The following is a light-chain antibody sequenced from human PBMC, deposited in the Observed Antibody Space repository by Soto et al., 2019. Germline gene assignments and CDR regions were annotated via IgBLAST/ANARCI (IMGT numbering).Light chain of an antibody. CDR2: AAS. Sequence: EIVWTQSPATLSLSPGGPVSLSARARQSVSNNLAWYQQKPGQAPSLLVSAASNRATAIPARFSGSGSGTDFTLTISSLEPEDFGVFYCQQRFDWPKITFGQGTRLEIK. V-gene: IGKV3-11*01. J-gene: IGKJ5*01. CDR1: QSVSNN. CDR3: QQRFDWPKIT.